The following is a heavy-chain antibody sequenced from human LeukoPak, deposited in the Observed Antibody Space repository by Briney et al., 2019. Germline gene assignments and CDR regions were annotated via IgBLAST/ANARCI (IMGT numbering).Heavy chain of an antibody. CDR3: ARSVSGSYYNHYYYYYMDV. CDR2: IIPIFGTA. V-gene: IGHV1-69*05. Sequence: SVKVSCKASGGTFSSYAISWVRQAPGQGLEWMGGIIPIFGTANYAQKFQGRVTITTDESTSTSYMELSSLRSEDTAVYYCARSVSGSYYNHYYYYYMDVWGKGTTVTVSS. D-gene: IGHD3-10*01. J-gene: IGHJ6*03. CDR1: GGTFSSYA.